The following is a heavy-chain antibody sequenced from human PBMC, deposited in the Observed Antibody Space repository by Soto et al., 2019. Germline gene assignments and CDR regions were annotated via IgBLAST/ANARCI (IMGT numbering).Heavy chain of an antibody. CDR2: ISSSGSTI. V-gene: IGHV3-11*01. D-gene: IGHD3-16*02. Sequence: QVQLVESGGGLVKPGGSLRLSCAASGFTFSDYYMSWIRQAAGKGLEGVSYISSSGSTIYYADSVKGRFTISRDNAKNSLYLQMNSLRAEDTAVYYCARGPYDYVWGSDPPHFDYWGQGTLVTVSS. CDR1: GFTFSDYY. CDR3: ARGPYDYVWGSDPPHFDY. J-gene: IGHJ4*02.